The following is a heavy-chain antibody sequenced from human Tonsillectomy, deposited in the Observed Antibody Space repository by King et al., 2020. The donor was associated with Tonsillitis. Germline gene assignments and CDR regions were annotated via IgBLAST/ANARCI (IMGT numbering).Heavy chain of an antibody. Sequence: VQLQQWGAGLLKPSETLSLTCAVYGVSFSGYYWSWIRLPPWKGLEWIGEINHSGSTNYNPSHKSRVTISVATSKNQFSLKLSFVTAADTAVYYCARDGTIFGVVIGDAFDIWGQGTMVTVSS. D-gene: IGHD3-3*01. J-gene: IGHJ3*02. CDR2: INHSGST. CDR3: ARDGTIFGVVIGDAFDI. V-gene: IGHV4-34*01. CDR1: GVSFSGYY.